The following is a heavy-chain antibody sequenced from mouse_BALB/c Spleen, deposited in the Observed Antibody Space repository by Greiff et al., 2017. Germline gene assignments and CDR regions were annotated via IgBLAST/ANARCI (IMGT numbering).Heavy chain of an antibody. Sequence: EVKLVESGGGLVQPGGSRKLSCAASGFTFSSFGMHWVRQAPEKGLEWVAYISSGSSTIYYADTVKGRFTISRDNPKNTLFLQMTSLRSEDTAMYYCARQGVYYFDYWGQGTTLTVSS. CDR2: ISSGSSTI. CDR3: ARQGVYYFDY. V-gene: IGHV5-17*02. J-gene: IGHJ2*01. CDR1: GFTFSSFG.